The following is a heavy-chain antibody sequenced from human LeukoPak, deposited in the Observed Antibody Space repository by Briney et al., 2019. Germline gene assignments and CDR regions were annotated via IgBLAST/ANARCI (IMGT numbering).Heavy chain of an antibody. CDR3: ASIIVVVTAIRDHWYFDL. V-gene: IGHV4-59*12. J-gene: IGHJ2*01. CDR1: GGSFSNYY. Sequence: KPSETLSLTCTVSGGSFSNYYWSWIRQSPGKGLEWIGYIYHTGSANYSPSLKSRVSISIDTSKSQFSLRLISVTAADTAVYYCASIIVVVTAIRDHWYFDLWGRGTLVTVSS. CDR2: IYHTGSA. D-gene: IGHD2-21*02.